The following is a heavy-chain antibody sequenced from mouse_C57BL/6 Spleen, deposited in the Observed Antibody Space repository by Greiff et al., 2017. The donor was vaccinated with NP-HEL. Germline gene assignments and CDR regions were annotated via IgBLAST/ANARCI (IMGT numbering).Heavy chain of an antibody. CDR3: ARSKGLRYFDY. D-gene: IGHD1-1*01. J-gene: IGHJ2*01. V-gene: IGHV1-76*01. CDR2: IYPGSGNT. Sequence: VQLQQSGAELVRPGASVKLSCKASGYTFTDYYINWVKQRPGQGLEWIARIYPGSGNTYYNEKFKGKATLTADKSSSTAYMQLSSLTSEDSAVYFCARSKGLRYFDYWGQGTTLTVSS. CDR1: GYTFTDYY.